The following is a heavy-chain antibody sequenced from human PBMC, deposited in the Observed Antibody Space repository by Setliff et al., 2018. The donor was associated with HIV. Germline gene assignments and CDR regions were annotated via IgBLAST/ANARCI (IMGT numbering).Heavy chain of an antibody. V-gene: IGHV4-34*01. CDR3: ARVDTYYYGSGTGTDAFDI. CDR2: INHSGST. D-gene: IGHD3-10*01. CDR1: GGSFSGYY. Sequence: SETLSLTCAVYGGSFSGYYWSWIRQPPGKGLEWIGEINHSGSTNYNPSLKRRVTISVDTSKNQFSLKLSSVTAADTAVYYCARVDTYYYGSGTGTDAFDIWGQGTMVTVSS. J-gene: IGHJ3*02.